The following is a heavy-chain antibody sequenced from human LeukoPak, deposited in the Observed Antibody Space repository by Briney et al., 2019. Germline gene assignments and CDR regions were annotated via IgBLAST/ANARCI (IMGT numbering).Heavy chain of an antibody. CDR1: GFTFSSYW. D-gene: IGHD6-6*01. Sequence: GGSLRLSCAASGFTFSSYWMSWVRQAPGKGLEWVANIKQDGSEKYYVDSVKGRFTISRDNAKNSLYLQMNSLRAEDTAVYYCARGYSSSSFYYYYYMDVWGKGTTVTVSS. J-gene: IGHJ6*03. V-gene: IGHV3-7*04. CDR3: ARGYSSSSFYYYYYMDV. CDR2: IKQDGSEK.